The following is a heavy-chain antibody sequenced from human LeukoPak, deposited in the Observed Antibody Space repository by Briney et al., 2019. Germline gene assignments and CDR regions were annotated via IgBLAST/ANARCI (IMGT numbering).Heavy chain of an antibody. CDR2: ISWNSGSI. J-gene: IGHJ3*02. CDR3: AKDLYSLGTTGTWGAFDI. V-gene: IGHV3-9*03. D-gene: IGHD1-1*01. CDR1: GFTFDDYA. Sequence: GGSLRLSCAASGFTFDDYAMHWVRQAPGKGLEWVSGISWNSGSIGYADSVKGRFTISRDNAKNSLYLQMNSLRAEDMALYYCAKDLYSLGTTGTWGAFDIWGQGTMVTVSS.